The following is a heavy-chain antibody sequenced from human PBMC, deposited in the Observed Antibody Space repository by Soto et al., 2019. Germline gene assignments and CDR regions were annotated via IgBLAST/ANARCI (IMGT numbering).Heavy chain of an antibody. CDR2: INHSGST. CDR1: GGSFSGYY. Sequence: PSETLSLTCAVYGGSFSGYYWSWIRQPPGKGLERIGEINHSGSTNYNPSLKSRVTISVDTSKNQFSLKLSSVTAADTAVYYCARGDYYGMDVWGQGTTVTVSS. V-gene: IGHV4-34*01. CDR3: ARGDYYGMDV. J-gene: IGHJ6*02.